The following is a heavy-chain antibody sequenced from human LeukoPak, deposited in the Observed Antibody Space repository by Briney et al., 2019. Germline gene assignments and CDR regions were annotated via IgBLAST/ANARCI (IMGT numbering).Heavy chain of an antibody. J-gene: IGHJ3*02. CDR3: ARGNYGGVGGDAFDI. CDR1: GGSISPYS. D-gene: IGHD4-23*01. Sequence: SETLSLTCTVSGGSISPYSWSWIRQPPGKGLEWIDFIYDRGSTNYNPSLKSRVTTSVDTSKNQFSLKLSSVTAADTADYYCARGNYGGVGGDAFDIWGQGTMVTVSS. V-gene: IGHV4-59*01. CDR2: IYDRGST.